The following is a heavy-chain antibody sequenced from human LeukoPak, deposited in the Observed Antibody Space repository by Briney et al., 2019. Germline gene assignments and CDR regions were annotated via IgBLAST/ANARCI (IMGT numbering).Heavy chain of an antibody. D-gene: IGHD6-19*01. CDR3: AKCRARQWLVPGEGLDAFDV. Sequence: PGGSLRLSCAASGFTFSSYAMSWVRQAPGKGLEWVSAISGSGGSTYYADSVEGRFTISRDISKNTLYLQISSLRAEDTAVYYCAKCRARQWLVPGEGLDAFDVWGQGTTVTVSS. CDR2: ISGSGGST. CDR1: GFTFSSYA. V-gene: IGHV3-23*01. J-gene: IGHJ3*01.